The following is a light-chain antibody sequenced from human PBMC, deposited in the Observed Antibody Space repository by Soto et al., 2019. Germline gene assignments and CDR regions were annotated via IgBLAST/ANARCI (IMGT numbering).Light chain of an antibody. Sequence: QSVLTQPPSVSGAPGKRVTISCTWSSSNVGAGYDVHWYQQLPGTAPKLLIYGNSNRPSGVPDRFSGSKSGTSASLAITGLQAEDEADYYCQSYDSSLSGSVVFGGGTKLTVL. CDR3: QSYDSSLSGSVV. CDR2: GNS. CDR1: SSNVGAGYD. V-gene: IGLV1-40*01. J-gene: IGLJ2*01.